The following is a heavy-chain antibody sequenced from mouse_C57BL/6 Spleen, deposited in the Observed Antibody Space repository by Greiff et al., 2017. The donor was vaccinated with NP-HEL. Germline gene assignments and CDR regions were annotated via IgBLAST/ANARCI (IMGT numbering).Heavy chain of an antibody. Sequence: EVQLQQSGPGLVKPSQSLSLTCSVTGYSITSGYYWNWIRQFPGNKLEWMGYISYDGSNNYNPSLKNRISITRDTSKNQFFLKLNSVTTEDTATYYCARRAIYYYGSSYVRDYWGQGTTLTVSS. J-gene: IGHJ2*01. D-gene: IGHD1-1*01. CDR3: ARRAIYYYGSSYVRDY. CDR2: ISYDGSN. CDR1: GYSITSGYY. V-gene: IGHV3-6*01.